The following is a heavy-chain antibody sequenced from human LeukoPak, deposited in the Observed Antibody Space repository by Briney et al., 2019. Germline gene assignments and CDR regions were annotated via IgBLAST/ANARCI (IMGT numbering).Heavy chain of an antibody. CDR2: ISYDGSNK. J-gene: IGHJ4*02. CDR1: GFTFSTHA. V-gene: IGHV3-30-3*01. D-gene: IGHD1-1*01. Sequence: PGGSLRLSCAASGFTFSTHAMHWVRQAPGKGLEWVAVISYDGSNKYYADSVKGRFTISRDNSKNTLYLQMNSLRAEDTAVYYCARQTRRTAMEDRRIDYWGQGTLVIVSS. CDR3: ARQTRRTAMEDRRIDY.